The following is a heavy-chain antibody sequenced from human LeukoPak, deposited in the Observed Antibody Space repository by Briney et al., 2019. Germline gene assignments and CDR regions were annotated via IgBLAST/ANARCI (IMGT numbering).Heavy chain of an antibody. V-gene: IGHV3-23*01. Sequence: PGGSLRLSCVASGFSFSTYAMSWVRQAPGKGLEWVSAISGGGGSTYYADSVKGWFTISRDNSKNTLFLQMNGLRAEDTAVYYCAKDTGWFFDSWGQGTLVTVSS. J-gene: IGHJ4*02. CDR1: GFSFSTYA. D-gene: IGHD6-19*01. CDR3: AKDTGWFFDS. CDR2: ISGGGGST.